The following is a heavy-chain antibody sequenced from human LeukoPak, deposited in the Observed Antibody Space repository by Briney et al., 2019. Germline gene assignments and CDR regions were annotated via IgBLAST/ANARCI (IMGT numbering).Heavy chain of an antibody. V-gene: IGHV1-46*01. J-gene: IGHJ4*02. D-gene: IGHD1-26*01. CDR3: AREGSGSYFNPLRDFDY. CDR1: GYTFTSYY. CDR2: INPSGGST. Sequence: GASVKVSCKASGYTFTSYYMHWVRQAPGQGLEWMGLINPSGGSTSYAQKFQGRVTMTRDTSTSTVYMELSSLRSEDTAVYYCAREGSGSYFNPLRDFDYWGQGTLVTVSS.